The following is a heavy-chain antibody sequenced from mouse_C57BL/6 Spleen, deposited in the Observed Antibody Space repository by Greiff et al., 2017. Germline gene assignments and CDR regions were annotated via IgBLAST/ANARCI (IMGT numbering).Heavy chain of an antibody. CDR1: GYTFTSYG. J-gene: IGHJ3*01. CDR2: IDPGNGGT. Sequence: EVQLQQPGAELVRPGSSLKMSCKTSGYTFTSYGIHWVKQRPGQGLEWIGYIDPGNGGTEYNEKFKGKATLTSDTSSSTAYMQLSSLTSEDSAIXFCERKDYGAYWGQGTLLTVSA. CDR3: ERKDYGAY. V-gene: IGHV1-58*01. D-gene: IGHD1-2*01.